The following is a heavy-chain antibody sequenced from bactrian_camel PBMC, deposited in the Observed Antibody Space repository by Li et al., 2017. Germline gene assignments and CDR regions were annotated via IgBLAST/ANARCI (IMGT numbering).Heavy chain of an antibody. V-gene: IGHV3S40*01. D-gene: IGHD2*01. CDR3: AADQGSWCSSGNYWKVLRYSY. CDR2: LRTGDGRT. J-gene: IGHJ4*01. CDR1: QYVYRSYH. Sequence: VQLVESGGGSVQAGGSLRLSCTTSQYVYRSYHMGWFRQAPGKEREGIAALRTGDGRTFYTEHARGRFTISRDITKNTVYLQMDNLTPEDTGLYVCAADQGSWCSSGNYWKVLRYSYRGQGTQVTVS.